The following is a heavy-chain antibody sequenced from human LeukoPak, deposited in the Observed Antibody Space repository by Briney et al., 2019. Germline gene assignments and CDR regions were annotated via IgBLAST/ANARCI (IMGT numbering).Heavy chain of an antibody. D-gene: IGHD4-23*01. CDR3: ARDRGKDYFGD. CDR1: RFSFSIYA. Sequence: GGSLRLSCAASRFSFSIYAINWVRQAPGKGLEWVAFVRNDGFDTYHSNSVKGRFSISRDDSKNTVYLQMNSLRAEDTALYYCARDRGKDYFGDWGQGTQVTVSS. V-gene: IGHV3-30*02. CDR2: VRNDGFDT. J-gene: IGHJ4*02.